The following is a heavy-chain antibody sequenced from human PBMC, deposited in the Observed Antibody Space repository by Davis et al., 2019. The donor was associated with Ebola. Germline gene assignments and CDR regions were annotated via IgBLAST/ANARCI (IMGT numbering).Heavy chain of an antibody. CDR2: FHYSGST. D-gene: IGHD6-19*01. CDR3: ARHRGSGWLVPDY. V-gene: IGHV4-59*08. J-gene: IGHJ4*02. CDR1: GGSISSSS. Sequence: SETLSLTCIVSGGSISSSSWSWIPQSPAKGLECVGYFHYSGSTNYNPSLESQISTSVDTSTNLISLKLNSVAAADTAVYYCARHRGSGWLVPDYWGQGTLVTVSS.